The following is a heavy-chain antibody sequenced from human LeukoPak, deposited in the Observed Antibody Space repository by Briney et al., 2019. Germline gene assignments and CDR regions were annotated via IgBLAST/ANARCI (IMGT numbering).Heavy chain of an antibody. V-gene: IGHV7-4-1*01. J-gene: IGHJ4*02. Sequence: ASVKVSCKASGYTFTSYVMNWVRQAPGQGLEWMGWININSGKTSYAEGFTGRFVFSLDTSVGTAYLQISSLKAEDTAVYYCARAGSTTWSLYHFDNWGQGTLVTVSS. CDR2: ININSGKT. D-gene: IGHD3-16*02. CDR1: GYTFTSYV. CDR3: ARAGSTTWSLYHFDN.